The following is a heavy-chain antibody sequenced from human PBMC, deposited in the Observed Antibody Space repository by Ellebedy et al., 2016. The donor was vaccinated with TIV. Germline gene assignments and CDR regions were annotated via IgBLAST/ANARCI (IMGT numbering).Heavy chain of an antibody. CDR2: INPDGSAE. J-gene: IGHJ4*02. CDR1: GFIISGDW. D-gene: IGHD3-16*01. V-gene: IGHV3-7*03. CDR3: VTWGQSYGR. Sequence: GESLKISCAASGFIISGDWMSWVRQAPGKGLEWVAHINPDGSAEYYVDSVEGRFTISRDNAKRSLFLQMNSLRGDETAVYYCVTWGQSYGRWGQGSLVTISS.